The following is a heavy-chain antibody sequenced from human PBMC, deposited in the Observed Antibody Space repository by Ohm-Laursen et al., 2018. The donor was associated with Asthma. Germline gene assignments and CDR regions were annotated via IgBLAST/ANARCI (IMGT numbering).Heavy chain of an antibody. CDR3: ARDLRTKDYYDSSGYYGYYYGMDV. D-gene: IGHD3-22*01. V-gene: IGHV3-7*01. CDR1: KFTFSNHW. Sequence: SLRLSCSASKFTFSNHWMNWVRQAPGKGLEWVANINPDGRETRHVDSVKGRFTISRDNAKDSLYLQMNSLRDEDTAVYYCARDLRTKDYYDSSGYYGYYYGMDVWGQGTTVTVSS. CDR2: INPDGRET. J-gene: IGHJ6*02.